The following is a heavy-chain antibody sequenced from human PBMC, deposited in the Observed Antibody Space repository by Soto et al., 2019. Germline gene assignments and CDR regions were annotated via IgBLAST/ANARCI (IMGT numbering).Heavy chain of an antibody. CDR2: INHSGST. J-gene: IGHJ6*02. CDR3: ARDQKRGYSYGYEKSYYYYYCGMDV. Sequence: SETLSLTCAVYGGSFSGYYWSWIRQPPGKGLEWIGEINHSGSTNYNPSLKSRVTISVDTSKNQFSLKLSSVTAADTAVYYCARDQKRGYSYGYEKSYYYYYCGMDVWGQGTTVTVSS. CDR1: GGSFSGYY. V-gene: IGHV4-34*01. D-gene: IGHD5-18*01.